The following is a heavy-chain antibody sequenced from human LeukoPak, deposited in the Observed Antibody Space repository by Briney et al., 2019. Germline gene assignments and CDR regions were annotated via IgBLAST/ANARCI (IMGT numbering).Heavy chain of an antibody. V-gene: IGHV3-64*01. CDR3: ARYCSGVSCYSGYDY. D-gene: IGHD2-15*01. CDR2: ISTNGGGT. CDR1: GFTFSTYA. Sequence: GGSLRLSCAASGFTFSTYAMHWVRQTPGKGLEYVSAISTNGGGTYYANSVRGRFTISRDNSKNTLYLQMGSLRAEDMAVYYCARYCSGVSCYSGYDYWGQGTLVTVSS. J-gene: IGHJ4*02.